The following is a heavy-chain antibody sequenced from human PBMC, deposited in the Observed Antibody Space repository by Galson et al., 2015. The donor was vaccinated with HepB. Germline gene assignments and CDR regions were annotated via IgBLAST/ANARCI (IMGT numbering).Heavy chain of an antibody. V-gene: IGHV1-2*06. CDR1: GYTFTGYY. Sequence: SVKVSCKASGYTFTGYYMHWVRQAPGQGLEWMGRINPNSGGTNYAQKFQGRVTMARDTSISTAYMELSRLRSDDTAVYYCARVRTVTTAYYYYMDVGGNGTTVTVS. D-gene: IGHD4-17*01. J-gene: IGHJ6*03. CDR2: INPNSGGT. CDR3: ARVRTVTTAYYYYMDV.